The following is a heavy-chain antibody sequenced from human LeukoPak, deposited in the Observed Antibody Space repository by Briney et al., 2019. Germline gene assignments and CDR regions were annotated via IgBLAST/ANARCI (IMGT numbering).Heavy chain of an antibody. D-gene: IGHD5-18*01. CDR2: INHSGST. J-gene: IGHJ5*02. Sequence: SETLSLTCAVYGGSFNGYYWSWIRQPPGKGLEWIGEINHSGSTNYNPSLKSRVTISVDTSKNQFSLKLSSVTAADTAVYYCARGRYSYGPWGQGTLVTVSS. CDR1: GGSFNGYY. V-gene: IGHV4-34*01. CDR3: ARGRYSYGP.